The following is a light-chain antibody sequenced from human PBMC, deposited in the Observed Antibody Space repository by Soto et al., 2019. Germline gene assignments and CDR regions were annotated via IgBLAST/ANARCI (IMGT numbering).Light chain of an antibody. CDR1: SSDVGAYNF. CDR3: SSYLCSNTLI. J-gene: IGLJ2*01. Sequence: QSALTQPPSASGSPGQSVTISCTGTSSDVGAYNFVSWYQQHPGKAPKLMIYEVSKRPSGVPDRFSGSKSGNTASLTVSGLQAEDEADYYCSSYLCSNTLIFGGGTKVTVL. V-gene: IGLV2-8*01. CDR2: EVS.